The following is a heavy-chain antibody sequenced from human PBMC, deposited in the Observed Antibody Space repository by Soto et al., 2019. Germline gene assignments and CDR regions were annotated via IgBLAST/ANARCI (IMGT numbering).Heavy chain of an antibody. D-gene: IGHD1-1*01. Sequence: PGGSLRLSCAASGFSFSDFYMTWIRQAPGKGLEWVSAISGSGGSTYYADSVKGRFTISRDNSKNTLYLQMNSLRAEDTAVYYCAKNGPLTRNPRFDYWGQGTLVTVSS. V-gene: IGHV3-23*01. CDR3: AKNGPLTRNPRFDY. CDR1: GFSFSDFY. CDR2: ISGSGGST. J-gene: IGHJ4*02.